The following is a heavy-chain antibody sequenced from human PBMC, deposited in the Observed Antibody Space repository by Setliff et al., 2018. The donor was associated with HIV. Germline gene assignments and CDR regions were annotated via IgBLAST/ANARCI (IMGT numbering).Heavy chain of an antibody. CDR2: IITILQIT. V-gene: IGHV1-69*10. CDR3: ATRKEQPHPRDYNWLDR. CDR1: GGIFSNFA. J-gene: IGHJ5*02. D-gene: IGHD1-1*01. Sequence: GASVKVSCKVSGGIFSNFAISWVRQAPGQGLEWMGGIITILQITNYAQKFQGRVTITADKSTSTAYMELSRLTSDDTALYYCATRKEQPHPRDYNWLDRWGQGTLVTVSS.